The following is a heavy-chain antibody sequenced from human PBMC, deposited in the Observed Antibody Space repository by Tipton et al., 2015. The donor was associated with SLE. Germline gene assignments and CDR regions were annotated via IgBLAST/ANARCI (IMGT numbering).Heavy chain of an antibody. D-gene: IGHD3-9*01. J-gene: IGHJ4*02. V-gene: IGHV4-34*01. CDR2: INHSGRT. CDR1: GGSLRDYY. Sequence: GSLRLSCAVYGGSLRDYYWTWIRQSPGKGLEWIGEINHSGRTNYNSSLKSRVTISVNTSKNQFFLKLSSVTAADAAVYYCARLERETSYDMLTDLGYFDHWGQGILVTVSS. CDR3: ARLERETSYDMLTDLGYFDH.